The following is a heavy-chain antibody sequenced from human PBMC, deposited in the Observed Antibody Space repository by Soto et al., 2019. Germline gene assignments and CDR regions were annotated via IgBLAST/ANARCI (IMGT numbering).Heavy chain of an antibody. D-gene: IGHD2-21*01. J-gene: IGHJ6*02. CDR2: IIPVFGTA. V-gene: IGHV1-69*05. Sequence: QVQLVQSGAEVKKPGSSVRVSCKASGGTLRNYGISWVRQAPGQGLEWMGGIIPVFGTANYAQKFQGSGTMTRDESASTVYMGVCSLRSEDTAVYYCASGDAAKIDVTPCYGRDVWGQWTTSTGS. CDR1: GGTLRNYG. CDR3: ASGDAAKIDVTPCYGRDV.